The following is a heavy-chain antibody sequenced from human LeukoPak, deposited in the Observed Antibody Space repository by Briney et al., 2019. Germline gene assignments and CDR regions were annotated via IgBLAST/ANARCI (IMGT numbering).Heavy chain of an antibody. CDR3: ARVTYYYGSGNFPLYYFDY. J-gene: IGHJ4*02. CDR1: GYTFTSYA. V-gene: IGHV1-3*01. CDR2: INAGNGNT. D-gene: IGHD3-10*01. Sequence: ASVKVSRKAPGYTFTSYAMHWVRQAPGQRLEWMGWINAGNGNTKYSQKFQGRVTITRDTSASTAYMELSSLRSEDTAVYYCARVTYYYGSGNFPLYYFDYWGQGTLVTVSS.